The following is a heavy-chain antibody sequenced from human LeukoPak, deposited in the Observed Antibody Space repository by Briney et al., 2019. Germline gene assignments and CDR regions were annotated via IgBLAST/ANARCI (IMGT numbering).Heavy chain of an antibody. CDR2: IYYSGRT. Sequence: SETLSLTCTVSGGSISSSSYHWGWMRQPPGEGLEWIGSIYYSGRTYYNPSLKSRVTISVDTSKNQFSLKLNSVTAADTAMYYCARPGYGDYIRWFDPWGQGTLVTASS. CDR1: GGSISSSSYH. D-gene: IGHD4-17*01. J-gene: IGHJ5*02. CDR3: ARPGYGDYIRWFDP. V-gene: IGHV4-39*01.